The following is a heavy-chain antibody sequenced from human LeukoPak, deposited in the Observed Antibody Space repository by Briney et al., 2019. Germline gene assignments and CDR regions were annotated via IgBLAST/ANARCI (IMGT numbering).Heavy chain of an antibody. CDR3: ARDSDFPDQYGMDV. D-gene: IGHD1-14*01. CDR1: GYTFTSYG. Sequence: ASVKVSCKASGYTFTSYGISWVRQAPGQGLEGMGWISAYNGNTNYAQKLQGRVTMTTDTSTSTAYMELRSLRSDDTAVYYCARDSDFPDQYGMDVWGQGTTVTVSS. CDR2: ISAYNGNT. V-gene: IGHV1-18*01. J-gene: IGHJ6*02.